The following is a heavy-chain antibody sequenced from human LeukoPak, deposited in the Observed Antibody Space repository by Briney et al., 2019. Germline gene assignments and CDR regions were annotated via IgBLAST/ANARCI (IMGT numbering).Heavy chain of an antibody. D-gene: IGHD2-21*02. V-gene: IGHV1-24*01. Sequence: ASVKVSCKVSGYTLTELSMHWVRQAPGKGLEWMGGFDPEDGETIYAQKSQGRVTMTEDTSTDTAYMELSSLRSEDTAVYYCATDSTAARELDYWGQGTLVTVSS. CDR2: FDPEDGET. J-gene: IGHJ4*02. CDR3: ATDSTAARELDY. CDR1: GYTLTELS.